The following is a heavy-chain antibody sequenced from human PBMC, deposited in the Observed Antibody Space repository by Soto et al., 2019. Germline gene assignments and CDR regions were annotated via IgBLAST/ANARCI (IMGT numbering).Heavy chain of an antibody. CDR2: IIPIFGTA. V-gene: IGHV1-69*13. Sequence: ASVKVSCKASGGTFSSYAISWVRQAPGQGLEWMGGIIPIFGTANYAQKFQGRVTITADESTSTAYMELSSLRSEDTAVYYCARGDLEYKTYGMDVWGQGATVTVSS. CDR1: GGTFSSYA. J-gene: IGHJ6*02. CDR3: ARGDLEYKTYGMDV. D-gene: IGHD1-1*01.